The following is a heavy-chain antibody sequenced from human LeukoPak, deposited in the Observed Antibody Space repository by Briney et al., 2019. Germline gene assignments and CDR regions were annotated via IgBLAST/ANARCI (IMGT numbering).Heavy chain of an antibody. V-gene: IGHV3-7*01. CDR1: GFTFSSYW. J-gene: IGHJ4*02. D-gene: IGHD3-10*01. CDR2: IKQDGSEK. Sequence: PGGSLRLSCAASGFTFSSYWMSWVRQAPGKGLEWVANIKQDGSEKYYVDSVKGRFTISRDNAKNSLYLQMNSLRAEDTAVYYCARDLNYYGSVMYYFDYWGQGTLVTVSS. CDR3: ARDLNYYGSVMYYFDY.